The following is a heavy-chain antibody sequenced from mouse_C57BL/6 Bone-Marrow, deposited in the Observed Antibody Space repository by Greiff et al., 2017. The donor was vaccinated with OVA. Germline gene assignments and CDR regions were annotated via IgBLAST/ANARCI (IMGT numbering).Heavy chain of an antibody. V-gene: IGHV5-6*01. Sequence: EVQLVESGGDLVKPGGSLKLSCAASGFTFSSYGMSWVRQTPDKRLEWVATISSGGSYTYYPDSVKGRFTISRDNAKNTLYLQMSSLKSEDTAMYYCARGWLLDYWGQGTTLTVSS. CDR1: GFTFSSYG. J-gene: IGHJ2*01. D-gene: IGHD2-3*01. CDR2: ISSGGSYT. CDR3: ARGWLLDY.